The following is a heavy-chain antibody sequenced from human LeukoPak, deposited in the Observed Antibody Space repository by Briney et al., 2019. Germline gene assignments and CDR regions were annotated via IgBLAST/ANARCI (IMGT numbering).Heavy chain of an antibody. CDR3: ARDESPEWELHYYFDY. Sequence: PGGSLRLSCAASGFTFSSYATHWVRQAPGRGLEWVAVISYDGGNKYYADSVKGRFTISRDNAKNSLYLQMNSLRAEDTAVYYCARDESPEWELHYYFDYWGQGTLVTVSS. V-gene: IGHV3-30-3*01. CDR2: ISYDGGNK. D-gene: IGHD1-26*01. CDR1: GFTFSSYA. J-gene: IGHJ4*02.